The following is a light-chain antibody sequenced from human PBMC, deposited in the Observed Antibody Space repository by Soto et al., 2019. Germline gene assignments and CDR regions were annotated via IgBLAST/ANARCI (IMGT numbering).Light chain of an antibody. CDR1: QNINIW. CDR3: QQYNSYRYT. J-gene: IGKJ5*01. Sequence: DIQMTQSPSTLSASVGDRVIITCRASQNINIWLAWYQQKPGRAPNLLIYDASILQSGVPLRFSGSGSGTEFTLTISSLQPDDFATYYCQQYNSYRYTFGQGTRLEIK. CDR2: DAS. V-gene: IGKV1-5*01.